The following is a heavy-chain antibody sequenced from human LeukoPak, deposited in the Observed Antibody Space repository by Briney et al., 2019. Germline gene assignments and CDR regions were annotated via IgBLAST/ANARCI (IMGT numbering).Heavy chain of an antibody. Sequence: GGSLRLSCAASGFTFSNYAMSWVRQAPGKGLDWVSAISGSGGSTYYADSVKGRFTISRDNSKNTLYLQMNSLRAEDTAVYYCAKLIDYGANTPFDYQGQGTLVTVSS. D-gene: IGHD4-23*01. CDR3: AKLIDYGANTPFDY. V-gene: IGHV3-23*01. CDR2: ISGSGGST. J-gene: IGHJ4*02. CDR1: GFTFSNYA.